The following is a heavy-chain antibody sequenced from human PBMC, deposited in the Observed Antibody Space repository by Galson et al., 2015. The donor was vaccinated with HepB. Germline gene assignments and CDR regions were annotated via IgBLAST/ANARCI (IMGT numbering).Heavy chain of an antibody. Sequence: QSGAEVKKPGESLKISCKGSGYSFTSYWIGWVRQMPGKGLEWMGIIYPGDSDTRYSPSFQGQVTISADKSISTAYLRWSSLKASDTAMYYCARQYPWRIAARLDYNWFDPWGQGTLVTVSS. J-gene: IGHJ5*02. D-gene: IGHD6-6*01. CDR2: IYPGDSDT. CDR3: ARQYPWRIAARLDYNWFDP. CDR1: GYSFTSYW. V-gene: IGHV5-51*01.